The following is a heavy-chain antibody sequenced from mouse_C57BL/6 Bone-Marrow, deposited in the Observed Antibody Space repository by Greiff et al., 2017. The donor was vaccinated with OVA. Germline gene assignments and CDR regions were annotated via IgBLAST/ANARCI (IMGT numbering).Heavy chain of an antibody. CDR3: ARLQLRLPYYYAMDY. Sequence: EVKLVESEGGLVQPGSSMKLSCTASGFTFSDYYMAWVRQVPEKGLEWVANINYDGSSTYYLDSLKSRFIISRDNAKNILYLQMSSLKSEDTATYYCARLQLRLPYYYAMDYWGQGTSVTVSS. V-gene: IGHV5-16*01. J-gene: IGHJ4*01. CDR2: INYDGSST. CDR1: GFTFSDYY. D-gene: IGHD3-2*02.